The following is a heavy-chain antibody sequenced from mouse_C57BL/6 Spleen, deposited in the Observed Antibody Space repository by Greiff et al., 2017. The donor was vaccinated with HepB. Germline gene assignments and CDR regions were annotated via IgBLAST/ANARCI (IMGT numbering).Heavy chain of an antibody. D-gene: IGHD3-2*02. CDR1: GYTFTSYW. CDR2: IDPSDSYT. Sequence: QVQLQQPGAELVMPGASVKLSCKASGYTFTSYWMHWVKQRPGQGLEWIGEIDPSDSYTNYNQKFKGKSTLTVDKSSSTAYMQLSSLTSEDSAVYYCARASSGYVDCWGQGTTLAVST. J-gene: IGHJ2*01. CDR3: ARASSGYVDC. V-gene: IGHV1-69*01.